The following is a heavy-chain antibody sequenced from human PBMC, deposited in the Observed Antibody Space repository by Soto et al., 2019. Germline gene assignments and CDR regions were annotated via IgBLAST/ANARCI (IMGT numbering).Heavy chain of an antibody. CDR3: AKDRRAGGNSAFYFDF. CDR2: ISATGGGT. CDR1: VFNFNTFA. V-gene: IGHV3-23*01. D-gene: IGHD3-16*01. J-gene: IGHJ4*02. Sequence: PGGSLRLSCAASVFNFNTFAMSWIRQAPVKGLEWVSLISATGGGTYYADSVKGRFTISRDNSHNTLYLQVHSLTAEDTAVYYCAKDRRAGGNSAFYFDFWGQGAQVTVSS.